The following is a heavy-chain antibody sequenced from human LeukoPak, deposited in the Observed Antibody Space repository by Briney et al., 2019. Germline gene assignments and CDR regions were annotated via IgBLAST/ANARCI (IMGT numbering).Heavy chain of an antibody. CDR1: GGSISSTNYY. Sequence: PSETLSLTCTVSGGSISSTNYYWGWIRQPPGKGLERVSAISGSGGSTYYADSVKGRFTISRDNSRDTLYLQMNSLRAEDTAVYYCAKGYYDYVWGSYYFDYWGQGTLVTVSS. CDR2: ISGSGGST. CDR3: AKGYYDYVWGSYYFDY. V-gene: IGHV3-23*01. J-gene: IGHJ4*02. D-gene: IGHD3-16*01.